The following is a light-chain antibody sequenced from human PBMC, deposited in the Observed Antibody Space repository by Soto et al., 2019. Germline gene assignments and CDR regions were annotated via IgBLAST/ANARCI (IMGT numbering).Light chain of an antibody. V-gene: IGKV1-6*01. Sequence: AIQVTQSPSSLSASVGDRVTISCRASQGIGNDLGWYQQKPGKAPKLLIYEASTLQTGMASRFSVSGSGTDFTLTISSLQPEDFATDYCLQDYLYPWTFGQGTKVEVK. CDR3: LQDYLYPWT. J-gene: IGKJ1*01. CDR1: QGIGND. CDR2: EAS.